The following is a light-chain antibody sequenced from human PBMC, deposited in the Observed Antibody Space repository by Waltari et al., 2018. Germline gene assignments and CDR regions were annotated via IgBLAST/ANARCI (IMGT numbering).Light chain of an antibody. Sequence: NFILTQPHSVSESPGKTVTISCTRSSGSITRNYVQWYQQRPGSAPTNVIYEDDQKPSVVSGRFSGSVDRSSNSVSLTISGLETEDEADYYCQSYGDNYQLVFGGGTKLTVL. CDR2: EDD. CDR3: QSYGDNYQLV. V-gene: IGLV6-57*03. CDR1: SGSITRNY. J-gene: IGLJ2*01.